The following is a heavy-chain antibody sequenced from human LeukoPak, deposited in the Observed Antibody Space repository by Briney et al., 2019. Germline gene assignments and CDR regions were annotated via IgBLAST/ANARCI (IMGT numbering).Heavy chain of an antibody. CDR3: ARGGASSN. J-gene: IGHJ4*02. V-gene: IGHV4-59*01. D-gene: IGHD6-13*01. Sequence: PSETLSPTCTVSGGSISSYYWSWIRQPPGKGLEWIGYIYYSGSTNYNPSLKSRVTISVDTSKNQFSLKLSSVAAADTAVYYCARGGASSNWGQGTLVTVSS. CDR2: IYYSGST. CDR1: GGSISSYY.